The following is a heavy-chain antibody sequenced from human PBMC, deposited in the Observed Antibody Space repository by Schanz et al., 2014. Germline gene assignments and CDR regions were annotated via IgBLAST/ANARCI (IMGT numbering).Heavy chain of an antibody. D-gene: IGHD2-15*01. Sequence: EVQLLDSGGGLVQPGGSLRLSCAASGFTFNSYAMTWVRQAPGKGLEWVSSISRSGGSKYYADSVKGRFTISRDNSENTLYLQMNSLSADDTAVFYCAKGMGYCSGGTCYGCYYYGLDVWGQGTTVTVSS. J-gene: IGHJ6*02. CDR2: ISRSGGSK. V-gene: IGHV3-23*01. CDR1: GFTFNSYA. CDR3: AKGMGYCSGGTCYGCYYYGLDV.